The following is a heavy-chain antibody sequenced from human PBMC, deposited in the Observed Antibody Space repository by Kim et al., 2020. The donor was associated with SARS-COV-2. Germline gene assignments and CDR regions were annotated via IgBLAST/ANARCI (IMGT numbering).Heavy chain of an antibody. J-gene: IGHJ5*02. CDR2: IYFSGTT. D-gene: IGHD3-22*01. Sequence: SETLSLTCSVSGGVISTGGHYWSWIRQPPGEGLEWLGYIYFSGTTFYNPSLKSRMTLSVDMSKNQFSLKLTSVTAADTAVYFCARGYSSSGYYPNWFDPWGQGTLVTVSS. CDR3: ARGYSSSGYYPNWFDP. CDR1: GGVISTGGHY. V-gene: IGHV4-31*03.